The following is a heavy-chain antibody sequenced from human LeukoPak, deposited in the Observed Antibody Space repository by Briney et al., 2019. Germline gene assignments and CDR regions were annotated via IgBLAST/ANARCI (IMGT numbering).Heavy chain of an antibody. Sequence: SETLSLTCSVSGGSITSSYWSWIRQAPGKGLEWLGYIYYTENAKYNPSLKSRVTMSLDTSKNHLSLKLTSVTAADTAVYHCATTRGYSYGFFYFDQWGQGTLVTVSS. D-gene: IGHD5-18*01. CDR1: GGSITSSY. J-gene: IGHJ4*02. CDR2: IYYTENA. V-gene: IGHV4-59*01. CDR3: ATTRGYSYGFFYFDQ.